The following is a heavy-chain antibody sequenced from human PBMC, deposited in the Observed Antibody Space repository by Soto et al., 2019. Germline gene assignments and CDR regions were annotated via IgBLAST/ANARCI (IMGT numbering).Heavy chain of an antibody. CDR3: VRGTNGWRGMDY. J-gene: IGHJ4*02. CDR2: ITEDGSGT. V-gene: IGHV3-74*01. D-gene: IGHD2-8*01. CDR1: GFTFSSYP. Sequence: EVQLVESGGAIVQPGGSMRLSCATSGFTFSSYPIHWVRQAPGKGPVWVSRITEDGSGTTYSVSVKGRFTVTRDNAQNTMYLQMRGLGAEDPAVYHCVRGTNGWRGMDYWGQGTLVTVSS.